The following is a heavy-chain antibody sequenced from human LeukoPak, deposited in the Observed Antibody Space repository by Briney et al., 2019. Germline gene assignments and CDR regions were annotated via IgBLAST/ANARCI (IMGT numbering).Heavy chain of an antibody. CDR3: ARHGWRGMVRGAMVLYWYFDY. J-gene: IGHJ4*02. V-gene: IGHV4-34*01. CDR1: GGSISAYY. Sequence: TSETLSLTCTVSGGSISAYYWSWIRQPPGKGLEWIGEINHSGSTNYNPSLKSRVTISVDTSKNQFSLKLSSVTAADTAVYYCARHGWRGMVRGAMVLYWYFDYWGQGTLVTVSS. D-gene: IGHD3-10*01. CDR2: INHSGST.